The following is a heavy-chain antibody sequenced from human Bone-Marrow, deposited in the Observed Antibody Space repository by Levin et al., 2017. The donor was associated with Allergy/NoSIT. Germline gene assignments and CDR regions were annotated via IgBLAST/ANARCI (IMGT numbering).Heavy chain of an antibody. V-gene: IGHV1-69*13. Sequence: GASVKVSCKASGGTFSSHGIAWVRQAPGQGLEWMGGIIPIFGPPNYAQKFQGRVTISADESTNTAYMELSSLRSDDTAGFYCAGLTGDCSVGACLSRYFYYYMDVWGKGTTVTVSS. CDR3: AGLTGDCSVGACLSRYFYYYMDV. CDR1: GGTFSSHG. CDR2: IIPIFGPP. J-gene: IGHJ6*03. D-gene: IGHD2-15*01.